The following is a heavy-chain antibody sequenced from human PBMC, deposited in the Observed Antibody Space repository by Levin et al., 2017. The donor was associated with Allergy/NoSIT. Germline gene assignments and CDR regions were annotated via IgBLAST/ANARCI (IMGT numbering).Heavy chain of an antibody. CDR1: GGSFSGHY. CDR3: ASFPTRTVEWPHPAPQRLYYYSNGVDV. Sequence: SQTLSLTCAVYGGSFSGHYWTWIRQPPGKGLEWIGEINQSGSTNYNPSLKSRVTISLDTSKNQISLKVRSVTAADTAVYYCASFPTRTVEWPHPAPQRLYYYSNGVDVWGPGTTVTVSS. J-gene: IGHJ6*02. V-gene: IGHV4-34*01. CDR2: INQSGST. D-gene: IGHD3-3*01.